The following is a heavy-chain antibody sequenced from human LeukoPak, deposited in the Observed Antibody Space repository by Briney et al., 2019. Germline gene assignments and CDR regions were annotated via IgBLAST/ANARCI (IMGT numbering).Heavy chain of an antibody. CDR2: MNPNSGNT. CDR3: ARIRFYYHRGPDLDLYYFDY. D-gene: IGHD3-22*01. V-gene: IGHV1-8*03. Sequence: GASVKVSCKASGYTFTSYDINWVRQATGQGLEWMGWMNPNSGNTGYAQKFQGRVTITRNTSISTAYMELSSLRSEDTAVYYCARIRFYYHRGPDLDLYYFDYWGQGTLVTVSS. CDR1: GYTFTSYD. J-gene: IGHJ4*02.